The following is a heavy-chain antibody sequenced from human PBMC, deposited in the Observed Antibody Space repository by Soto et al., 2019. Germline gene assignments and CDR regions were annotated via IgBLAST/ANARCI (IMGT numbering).Heavy chain of an antibody. CDR3: ARGSYSSSSEYFDY. CDR1: GGSISSGGYY. Sequence: SETLSPTCTVSGGSISSGGYYWSWIRQHPGKGLEWIGYIYYSGSTYYNPSLKSRVTISVDTSKNQFSLKLSSVTAADTAVYYCARGSYSSSSEYFDYWGQGTLVTVSS. V-gene: IGHV4-31*03. CDR2: IYYSGST. D-gene: IGHD6-6*01. J-gene: IGHJ4*02.